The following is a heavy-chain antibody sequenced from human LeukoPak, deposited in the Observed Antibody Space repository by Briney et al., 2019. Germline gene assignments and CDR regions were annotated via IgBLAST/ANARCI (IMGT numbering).Heavy chain of an antibody. V-gene: IGHV3-23*01. CDR2: ISSGGATT. Sequence: GGSLRLSCAASGLTFSSSAMSWVRQAPGKGQEWVSIISSGGATTYYADGVKGRFTISRDTSNTLFLQMNSLRGEDTAVYYCAKGGNNWSHFGYWGQGTLVTVSS. D-gene: IGHD1-1*01. CDR1: GLTFSSSA. CDR3: AKGGNNWSHFGY. J-gene: IGHJ4*02.